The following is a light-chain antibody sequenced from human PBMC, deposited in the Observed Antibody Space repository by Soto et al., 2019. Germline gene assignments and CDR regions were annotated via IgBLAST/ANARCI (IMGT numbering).Light chain of an antibody. Sequence: EIVMTQSPATLSVSPGERATLSCRASQYIGSNFAWYQQKPGQAPRLLIYGASTRATGLPARFSGSGSGTDFTLTISRLEPEDFAVYYCQQYGSSPTTFGQGTKVDIK. CDR2: GAS. CDR1: QYIGSN. CDR3: QQYGSSPTT. J-gene: IGKJ1*01. V-gene: IGKV3-15*01.